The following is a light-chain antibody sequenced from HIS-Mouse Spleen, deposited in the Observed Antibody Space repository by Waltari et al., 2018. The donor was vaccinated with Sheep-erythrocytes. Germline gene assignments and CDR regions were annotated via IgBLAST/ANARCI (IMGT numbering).Light chain of an antibody. V-gene: IGLV3-1*01. CDR1: KLGDKY. CDR2: QDS. J-gene: IGLJ3*02. CDR3: QAWDSSTAWV. Sequence: SYELTQPPSVSVSPGQTASITCSGDKLGDKYACWYQQKPGQSPVLVIYQDSKRPSGIPGRFSGSKSGNTATLTISGTRAMDEADYYCQAWDSSTAWVFGGGTRLTVL.